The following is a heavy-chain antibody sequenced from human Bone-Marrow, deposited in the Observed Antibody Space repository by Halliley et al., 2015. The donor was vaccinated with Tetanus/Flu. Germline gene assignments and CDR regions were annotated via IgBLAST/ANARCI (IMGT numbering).Heavy chain of an antibody. Sequence: SAISGSGGSTSYADSVKGRFTISRDNPKNTLYLQMNRLRAEDTAVYYCAKAPRPSITIPTSWGQGTLVTVSS. D-gene: IGHD3-3*01. CDR3: AKAPRPSITIPTS. V-gene: IGHV3-23*01. CDR2: ISGSGGST. J-gene: IGHJ4*02.